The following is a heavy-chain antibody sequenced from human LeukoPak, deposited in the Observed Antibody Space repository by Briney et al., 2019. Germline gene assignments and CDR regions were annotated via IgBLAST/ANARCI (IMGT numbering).Heavy chain of an antibody. CDR2: IYYSGST. CDR1: GGSISSGDYY. Sequence: SQTLSLTCTVSGGSISSGDYYWSWIRQPPGKGLEWIGYIYYSGSTYYNPSLKSRVTISVDTSKNQFSLKLSSVTAADTAVYYCASYDFWSGMSFDYWGQGTLVTVSS. CDR3: ASYDFWSGMSFDY. J-gene: IGHJ4*02. V-gene: IGHV4-30-4*08. D-gene: IGHD3-3*01.